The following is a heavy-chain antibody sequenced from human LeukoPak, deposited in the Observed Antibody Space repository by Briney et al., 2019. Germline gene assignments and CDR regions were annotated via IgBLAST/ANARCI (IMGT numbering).Heavy chain of an antibody. V-gene: IGHV3-48*03. Sequence: GGSLRLSCAASGFTFSSYEMHWVRQAPGKGLEWVSYISSSGSTIYYADSVKGRFTISRDNAKNSLYLQMNSLRAEDTAVYYCARATYYDFWSGYYGFDYWGQGTLVTVSS. J-gene: IGHJ4*02. CDR2: ISSSGSTI. CDR1: GFTFSSYE. CDR3: ARATYYDFWSGYYGFDY. D-gene: IGHD3-3*01.